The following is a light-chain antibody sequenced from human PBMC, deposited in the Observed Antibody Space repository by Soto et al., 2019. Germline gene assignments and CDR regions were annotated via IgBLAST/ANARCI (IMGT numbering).Light chain of an antibody. CDR3: NSYTTSTTDV. CDR2: DVN. Sequence: QSVLTQPASVSGSPGQSITISCTGTSSDVGAYNSVSWYQQHPGKAPKLIIYDVNNRPSGVSNRFSGSQSANTASLTISGLQAEDEADYYCNSYTTSTTDVFGTGTKVTVL. V-gene: IGLV2-14*03. CDR1: SSDVGAYNS. J-gene: IGLJ1*01.